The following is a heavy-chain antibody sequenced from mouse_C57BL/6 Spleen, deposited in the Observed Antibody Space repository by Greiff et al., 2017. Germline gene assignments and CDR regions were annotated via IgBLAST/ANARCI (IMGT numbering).Heavy chain of an antibody. Sequence: EVKLQESGGGLVKPGGSLKLSCAASGFTFSSYAMSWVRQTPEKRLEWVATISDGGSYTYYPDNVKGRCTISRDNAKNNLYLQMSHLKSEDTAIYYCAREGGLRRGYFDYWGQGTTLTVSS. J-gene: IGHJ2*01. D-gene: IGHD2-4*01. V-gene: IGHV5-4*01. CDR1: GFTFSSYA. CDR3: AREGGLRRGYFDY. CDR2: ISDGGSYT.